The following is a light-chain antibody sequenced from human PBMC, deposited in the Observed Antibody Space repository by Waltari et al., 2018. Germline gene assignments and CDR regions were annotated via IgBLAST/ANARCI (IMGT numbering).Light chain of an antibody. CDR3: QQYSSLPLT. V-gene: IGKV3-20*01. CDR1: QSVSSSS. CDR2: GAS. Sequence: EIVFTQSPGTLSLSPGERATLSCRASQSVSSSSLAWYQQKPGQAPRLLIYGASSRATRIPDRFSGSGSETDFSLTISRLEPEDFAVYYCQQYSSLPLTFGPGTKVDLK. J-gene: IGKJ3*01.